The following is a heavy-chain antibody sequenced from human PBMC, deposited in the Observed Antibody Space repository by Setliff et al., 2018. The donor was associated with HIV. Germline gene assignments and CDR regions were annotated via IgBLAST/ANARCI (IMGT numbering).Heavy chain of an antibody. CDR1: GYPIDSGFY. V-gene: IGHV4-38-2*01. J-gene: IGHJ5*02. CDR2: SYHTGSK. D-gene: IGHD3-10*01. Sequence: PSETLSLTCAVYGYPIDSGFYWGWIRQTPGKGLEWIASSYHTGSKYYNPSLKRRVTISVDTSKNQFSLKLTSVTAADTAVYYCARNHYYGSGKNRWFDPWGQGMPVTVS. CDR3: ARNHYYGSGKNRWFDP.